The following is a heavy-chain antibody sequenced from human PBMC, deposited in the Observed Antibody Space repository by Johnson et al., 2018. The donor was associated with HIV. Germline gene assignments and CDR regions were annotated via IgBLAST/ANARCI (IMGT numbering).Heavy chain of an antibody. D-gene: IGHD1-26*01. CDR2: TPGGDGGT. Sequence: VQLVESGGGLVQPGGSLRVSCAASGFKYAASGLAFSNYAVKWVSHTPGGDGGTSFADSVRGRYIISRDNSKNTLYLLMNSLRDEDTAGYYCATGVGAKTLTDALDIWGQGTMVTVSS. J-gene: IGHJ3*02. V-gene: IGHV3-23*04. CDR1: GFKYAA. CDR3: ATGVGAKTLTDALDI.